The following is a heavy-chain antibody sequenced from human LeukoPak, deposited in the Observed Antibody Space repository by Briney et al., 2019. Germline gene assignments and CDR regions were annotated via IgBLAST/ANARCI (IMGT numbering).Heavy chain of an antibody. D-gene: IGHD6-6*01. Sequence: ASVKVSCKASGGTFSSYAISWVRQAPGQGLEWMGRIIPILGIANYAQKFQGRVTSTADKSTSTAYVELSSLRSEDTAVYYCARDASAEYSSSSGYWGQGTLVTVSS. CDR3: ARDASAEYSSSSGY. CDR1: GGTFSSYA. J-gene: IGHJ4*02. CDR2: IIPILGIA. V-gene: IGHV1-69*04.